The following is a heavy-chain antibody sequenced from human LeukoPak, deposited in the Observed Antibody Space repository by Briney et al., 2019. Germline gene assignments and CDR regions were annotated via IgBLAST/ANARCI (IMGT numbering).Heavy chain of an antibody. J-gene: IGHJ4*02. CDR2: IYYSGST. V-gene: IGHV4-31*03. CDR3: ARDLGGEDTSGYYYYFDY. D-gene: IGHD3-22*01. CDR1: GGSISGGGYY. Sequence: SETLSLTCTVSGGSISGGGYYWTWIRQHLGKGLEWIGYIYYSGSTYYNPSLKSRVTISVDTSKNQFSLKLSSVTAADTAVYYCARDLGGEDTSGYYYYFDYWGQGTLVTVSS.